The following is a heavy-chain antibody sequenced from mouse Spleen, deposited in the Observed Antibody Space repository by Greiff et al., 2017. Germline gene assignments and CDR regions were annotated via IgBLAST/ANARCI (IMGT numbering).Heavy chain of an antibody. Sequence: QVQLKESGPSLVQPSQSLSITCTVSGFSLTSYGVHWVRQSPGKGLEWLGVIWRGGSTDYNAAFMSRLSITKDNSKSQVFFKMNSLQADDTAIYYCAKKGDYGYDEGFAYWGQGTLVTVSA. CDR1: GFSLTSYG. D-gene: IGHD2-2*01. CDR3: AKKGDYGYDEGFAY. J-gene: IGHJ3*01. V-gene: IGHV2-5-1*01. CDR2: IWRGGST.